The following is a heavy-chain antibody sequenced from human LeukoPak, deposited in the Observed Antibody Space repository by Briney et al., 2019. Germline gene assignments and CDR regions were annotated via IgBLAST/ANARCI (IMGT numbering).Heavy chain of an antibody. Sequence: GGSLGLSCAASGFTFSSYEMNWVRQAPGKGLEWVSYISSSGSTIYYADSVKGRFTISRDNAKNSLYLQMNSLRAEDTAVYYCARDQFDSSGWFDYWGQGTLVTVSS. CDR2: ISSSGSTI. J-gene: IGHJ4*02. CDR1: GFTFSSYE. CDR3: ARDQFDSSGWFDY. V-gene: IGHV3-48*03. D-gene: IGHD6-19*01.